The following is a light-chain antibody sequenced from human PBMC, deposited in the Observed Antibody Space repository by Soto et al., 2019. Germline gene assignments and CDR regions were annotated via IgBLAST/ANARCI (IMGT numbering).Light chain of an antibody. CDR3: QQYGSSPPT. CDR2: GAS. V-gene: IGKV3-20*01. CDR1: QSVRSSS. J-gene: IGKJ1*01. Sequence: EIVLTQSPGTLSLSPGEGATLSCRASQSVRSSSLAWYQHKPGPAPRLLIYGASSRATGIPDRFSGSGSGTDLTLPIRRLEPEDFAVYYCQQYGSSPPTFGQGTKVEIK.